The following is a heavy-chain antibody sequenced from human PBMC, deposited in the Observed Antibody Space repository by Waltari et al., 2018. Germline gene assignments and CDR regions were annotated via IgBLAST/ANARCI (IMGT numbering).Heavy chain of an antibody. CDR3: ARGSHYNWFDP. V-gene: IGHV3-30*02. CDR1: GFTFSSYG. J-gene: IGHJ5*02. CDR2: IRYDGSNK. Sequence: QVQLVESGGGVVQPGGSLRLSCAASGFTFSSYGMHWVRQAPGKGLEWVAFIRYDGSNKYYADSVKGRFTISRDNSKNTLYLQMNSLRAEDTAVYYCARGSHYNWFDPWGQGTLVTVSS.